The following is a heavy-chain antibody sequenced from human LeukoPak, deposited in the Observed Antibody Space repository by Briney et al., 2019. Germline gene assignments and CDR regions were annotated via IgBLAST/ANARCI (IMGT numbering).Heavy chain of an antibody. CDR3: AKDNGDFFDY. Sequence: GGSLRLSCDASGFIFSDYYMSWVRQAPGKGLEWISYISNPSSTRYYADSVKGRFTISRDNSKNTLYLQMNSLRAEDTAVYYCAKDNGDFFDYWGQGTLVTVSS. V-gene: IGHV3-11*01. CDR1: GFIFSDYY. D-gene: IGHD4-17*01. CDR2: ISNPSSTR. J-gene: IGHJ4*02.